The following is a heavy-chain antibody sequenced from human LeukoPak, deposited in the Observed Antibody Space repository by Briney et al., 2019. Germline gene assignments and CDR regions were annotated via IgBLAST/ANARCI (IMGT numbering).Heavy chain of an antibody. D-gene: IGHD3-10*01. CDR3: AREDGSGSYYNPPHFDY. CDR2: ISAYNGGT. J-gene: IGHJ4*02. V-gene: IGHV1-18*01. CDR1: GYTFTSYG. Sequence: ASVKVSCKASGYTFTSYGISWVRQAPGQGLEWMGWISAYNGGTNYAQKFQGRVTMTRDTSISTAYMELSRLRSDDTAVYYCAREDGSGSYYNPPHFDYWGQGTLVTVSS.